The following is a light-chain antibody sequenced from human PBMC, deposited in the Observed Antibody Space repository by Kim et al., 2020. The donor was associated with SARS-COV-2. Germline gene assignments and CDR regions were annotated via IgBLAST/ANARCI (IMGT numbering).Light chain of an antibody. J-gene: IGLJ3*02. V-gene: IGLV5-37*01. Sequence: FTLPSDMNVDHCNIYWYKQRPGSPPRYLLYYYTDSNKGQGSGDPSRFYGSKDASANTEILLISGLQSEDEADYYCMIWPTSDSGVFGGGTQLTVL. CDR3: MIWPTSDSGV. CDR2: YYTDSNK. CDR1: SDMNVDHCN.